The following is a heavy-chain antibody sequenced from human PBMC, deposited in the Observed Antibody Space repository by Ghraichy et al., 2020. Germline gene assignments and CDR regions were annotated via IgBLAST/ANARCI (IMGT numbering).Heavy chain of an antibody. CDR1: GGSFSSTKW. D-gene: IGHD4-17*01. J-gene: IGHJ4*02. Sequence: SETLSLTCAVSGGSFSSTKWWGWVRQPPGKGLAWIGEIYHSGSTTYNPSLKSRVTLSVDKAKNQFSLKLSSVTAAATAVYYCARVADGDFDYWGQGTLVTVSS. V-gene: IGHV4-4*02. CDR3: ARVADGDFDY. CDR2: IYHSGST.